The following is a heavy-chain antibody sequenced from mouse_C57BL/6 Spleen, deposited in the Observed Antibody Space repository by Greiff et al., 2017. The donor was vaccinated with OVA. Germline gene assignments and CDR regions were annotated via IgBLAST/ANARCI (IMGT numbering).Heavy chain of an antibody. CDR3: ARTNRYAMDY. CDR2: ISSGSSTN. Sequence: EVKVVESGGGLVKPGGSLKLSCAASGFTFSDYGMHWVRQAPEKGLEWVAYISSGSSTNYYADTVKGRFTISRDNAKNTLFLQMTSLRSEDTAMYYCARTNRYAMDYWGQGTSVTVSS. J-gene: IGHJ4*01. CDR1: GFTFSDYG. V-gene: IGHV5-17*01.